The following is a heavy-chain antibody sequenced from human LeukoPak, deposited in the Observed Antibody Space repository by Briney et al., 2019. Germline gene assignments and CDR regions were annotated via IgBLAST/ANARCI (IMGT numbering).Heavy chain of an antibody. V-gene: IGHV3-30*03. J-gene: IGHJ6*04. D-gene: IGHD2-2*01. Sequence: GGSLRLSCAASGFTFGSYGMHWVRQAPGKGLEWVAVISYDGSNKYYADSVKGRFTISRDNSKNTLYLQMNSLRAEDTAVYYCARDPPRKDCSSTSCYAGPRSNYYYYYGMDVWGKGTTVTVS. CDR1: GFTFGSYG. CDR3: ARDPPRKDCSSTSCYAGPRSNYYYYYGMDV. CDR2: ISYDGSNK.